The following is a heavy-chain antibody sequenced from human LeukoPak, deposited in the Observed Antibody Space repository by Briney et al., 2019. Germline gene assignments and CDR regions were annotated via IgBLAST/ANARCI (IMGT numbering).Heavy chain of an antibody. V-gene: IGHV1-69*05. J-gene: IGHJ5*02. Sequence: SVKVSCKASGGTFSSYAISWVRQAPGQGLEWMGGIIPIFGTANYAQKFQGRVTITTDESTSTAYMELSSLRSEDAAVYYCARDLLYDHQPRGWFDPWGQGTLVTVSS. CDR3: ARDLLYDHQPRGWFDP. CDR2: IIPIFGTA. CDR1: GGTFSSYA. D-gene: IGHD5/OR15-5a*01.